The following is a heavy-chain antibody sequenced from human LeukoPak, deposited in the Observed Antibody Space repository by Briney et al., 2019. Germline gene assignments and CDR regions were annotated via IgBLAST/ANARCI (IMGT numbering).Heavy chain of an antibody. D-gene: IGHD1-26*01. CDR2: IYYSGST. Sequence: SETLSLTCTVSGGSISSYYWSWIRQPPGKGLKWIGYIYYSGSTNYNPSLKSRVTISVDTSKNQFSLKLSSVTAADTAVYYCARRRGGYSAFDIWGQGTMVTVSS. V-gene: IGHV4-59*08. J-gene: IGHJ3*02. CDR3: ARRRGGYSAFDI. CDR1: GGSISSYY.